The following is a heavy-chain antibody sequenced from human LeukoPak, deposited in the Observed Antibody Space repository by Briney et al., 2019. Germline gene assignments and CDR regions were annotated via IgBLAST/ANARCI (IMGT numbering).Heavy chain of an antibody. D-gene: IGHD1-26*01. Sequence: GGSLRLSCAASGFTFSAYHMNWVRQAPGKGLEWVSYIRGSSSTMYYADSVKGRFTISRDNSKNMLYLQMNSLRAEDTAVYYCARDKGAATEERSDYWGQGTLVTVSS. CDR1: GFTFSAYH. CDR2: IRGSSSTM. V-gene: IGHV3-48*04. J-gene: IGHJ4*02. CDR3: ARDKGAATEERSDY.